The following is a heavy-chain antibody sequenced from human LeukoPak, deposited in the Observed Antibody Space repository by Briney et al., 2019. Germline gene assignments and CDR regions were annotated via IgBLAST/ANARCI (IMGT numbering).Heavy chain of an antibody. Sequence: SETLSLTCAVYGGSFSGYYWSWIRQPPGKGLEWIGEINHSGSTNYNPSLKSRVTISVDTSKNQFSLKLSSVTAADTAVYYCARRMVRGVIWGVHNWFDPWGQGTLVTVSS. CDR1: GGSFSGYY. CDR3: ARRMVRGVIWGVHNWFDP. J-gene: IGHJ5*02. D-gene: IGHD3-10*01. V-gene: IGHV4-34*01. CDR2: INHSGST.